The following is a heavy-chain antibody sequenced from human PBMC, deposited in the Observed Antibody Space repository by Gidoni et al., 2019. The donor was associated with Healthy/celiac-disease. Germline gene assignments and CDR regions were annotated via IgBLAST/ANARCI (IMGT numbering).Heavy chain of an antibody. J-gene: IGHJ4*02. V-gene: IGHV4-61*02. CDR3: ARAPNYYDSSGYVDY. CDR2: IYTSGST. CDR1: GGSISSGSYY. Sequence: QVQLQESGPGLVKPSQTLSLTCTVSGGSISSGSYYWSWIRQPAGKGLEWIGRIYTSGSTNYNPSLKSRVTISVDTSKNQFSLKLSSVTAADTAVYYCARAPNYYDSSGYVDYWGQGTLVTVSS. D-gene: IGHD3-22*01.